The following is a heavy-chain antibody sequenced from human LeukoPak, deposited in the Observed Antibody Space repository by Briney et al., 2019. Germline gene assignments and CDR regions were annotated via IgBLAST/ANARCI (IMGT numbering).Heavy chain of an antibody. Sequence: GGSLRLSCAASGFTVSSNYMSWVRQAPGKGLEWVSVIYSGGSTYYADSVKGRFTISRDNSKNTLYLQMNSLRAEDTAVYYCARDGGLGSGWYLDAFDIWGQGTMVTVSS. CDR1: GFTVSSNY. J-gene: IGHJ3*02. CDR3: ARDGGLGSGWYLDAFDI. V-gene: IGHV3-53*01. CDR2: IYSGGST. D-gene: IGHD6-19*01.